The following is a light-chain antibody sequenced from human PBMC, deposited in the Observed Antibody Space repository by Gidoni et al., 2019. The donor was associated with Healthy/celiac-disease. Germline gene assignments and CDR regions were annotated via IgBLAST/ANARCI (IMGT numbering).Light chain of an antibody. CDR3: SSYAGSNNFRV. J-gene: IGLJ1*01. Sequence: QSALTQPPSASGEPGQAVTISCTGTSRDVGGYNYVSWYQQHPGKAPKLMIYEVSKRPSGVPDRFSGSKSGNTASLTVSGLQAEDEADYYCSSYAGSNNFRVFGPGTKVTVL. CDR2: EVS. CDR1: SRDVGGYNY. V-gene: IGLV2-8*01.